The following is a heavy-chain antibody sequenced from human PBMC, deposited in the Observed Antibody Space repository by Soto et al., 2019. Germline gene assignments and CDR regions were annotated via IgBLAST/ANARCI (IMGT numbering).Heavy chain of an antibody. Sequence: GGSLRLSCAASGFTFSSYAMSWVRQAPGKGLEWVSAISGSGDTTYYADSVRGRFTISRDNSKNTLYVQMNSLRAEDTAVYYAILTGYYRGSGAFDIWGQGTMVTVSS. CDR2: ISGSGDTT. V-gene: IGHV3-23*01. D-gene: IGHD3-9*01. J-gene: IGHJ3*02. CDR1: GFTFSSYA. CDR3: ILTGYYRGSGAFDI.